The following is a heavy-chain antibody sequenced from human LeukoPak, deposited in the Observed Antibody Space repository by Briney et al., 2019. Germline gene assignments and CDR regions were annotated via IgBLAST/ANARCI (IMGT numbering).Heavy chain of an antibody. D-gene: IGHD1-14*01. CDR3: ARGGVPDPTQKIDY. V-gene: IGHV4-34*01. J-gene: IGHJ4*02. CDR2: INHSGST. CDR1: GGSFSGYY. Sequence: PSETPSLTCAVYGGSFSGYYWSWIRQPPGKGLEWIGEINHSGSTNYNPSLKSRVTISVDTSKNQFSLELSSVTAADTAVYYCARGGVPDPTQKIDYWGQGTLVTVSS.